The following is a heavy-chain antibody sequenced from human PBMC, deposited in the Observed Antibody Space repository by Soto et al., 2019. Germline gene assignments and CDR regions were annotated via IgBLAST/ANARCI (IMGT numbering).Heavy chain of an antibody. CDR3: AKDYDFWSRTIDY. CDR2: ISGSGGST. V-gene: IGHV3-23*01. CDR1: GFPFSSYA. J-gene: IGHJ4*02. Sequence: GGSLRLSCAASGFPFSSYAMSWVRQAPGKGLEWVSGISGSGGSTYYAVSVKGRFTISRDNSKNTLYVQMNSLRAEDTAVYYCAKDYDFWSRTIDYWGQGTLVTVSS. D-gene: IGHD3-3*01.